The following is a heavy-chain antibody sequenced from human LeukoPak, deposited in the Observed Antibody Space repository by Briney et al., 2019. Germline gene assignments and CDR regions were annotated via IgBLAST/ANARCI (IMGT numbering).Heavy chain of an antibody. CDR1: GFSFSNHW. CDR3: AKDRVVSYSSSPDY. CDR2: ISNDGSST. Sequence: GGSLRLSCAASGFSFSNHWMHWVRRAPGKGLVWISRISNDGSSTSYADSVKGRFTISRDNAKNTLYLQMNSLRAENTAVYYCAKDRVVSYSSSPDYWGQGALATVSS. J-gene: IGHJ4*02. D-gene: IGHD6-13*01. V-gene: IGHV3-74*01.